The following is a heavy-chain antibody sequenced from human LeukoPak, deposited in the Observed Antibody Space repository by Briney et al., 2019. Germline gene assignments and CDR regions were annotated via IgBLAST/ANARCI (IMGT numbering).Heavy chain of an antibody. CDR1: GYTFTGYY. V-gene: IGHV1-2*02. Sequence: ASVKVSCKASGYTFTGYYMHWVRQAPGQGLEWMGWINPLSCGTNYAQKFEGRVTMTRDTSISTAYMELRRLRSDETDVYYCARRALYYDSSGYDYWGQGTLVTVSS. D-gene: IGHD3-22*01. CDR3: ARRALYYDSSGYDY. J-gene: IGHJ4*02. CDR2: INPLSCGT.